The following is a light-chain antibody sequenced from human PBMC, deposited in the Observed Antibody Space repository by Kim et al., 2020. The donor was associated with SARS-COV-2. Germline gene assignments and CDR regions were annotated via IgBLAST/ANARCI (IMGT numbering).Light chain of an antibody. CDR1: GSGVKNDNL. V-gene: IGLV2-23*02. J-gene: IGLJ3*02. CDR3: CSNGGGSTWV. CDR2: EVT. Sequence: GQSITISCTGAGSGVKNDNLVSWYQHHPGKAPKLIIFEVTKRPSGVSDRFSGSKSGNTASLTVSALQAEDEADYYCCSNGGGSTWVFGGGTQLTVL.